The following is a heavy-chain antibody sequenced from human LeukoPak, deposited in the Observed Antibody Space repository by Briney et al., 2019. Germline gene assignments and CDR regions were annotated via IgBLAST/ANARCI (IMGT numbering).Heavy chain of an antibody. V-gene: IGHV3-30*02. D-gene: IGHD6-6*01. CDR1: GFTFSSYG. J-gene: IGHJ4*02. Sequence: GGSLRLSCAASGFTFSSYGMHWVRQAPGKGLEWVAFIRYDGSNKYYADSVKGRFTISRDNSKNTLYLQMNSLRAEDTAVYYCAKDRLGSSFSFDYGGQGTLVTVSS. CDR3: AKDRLGSSFSFDY. CDR2: IRYDGSNK.